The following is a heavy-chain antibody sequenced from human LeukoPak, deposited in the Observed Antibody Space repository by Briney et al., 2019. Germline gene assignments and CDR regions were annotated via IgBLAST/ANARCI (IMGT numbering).Heavy chain of an antibody. CDR2: IYHSGST. CDR1: GYSISSGYY. D-gene: IGHD5-24*01. Sequence: SETLSLTCTVSGYSISSGYYWGWIRQPPGKGLEWIGSIYHSGSTYYNPSLKSRVTISVDTSKNQFSLKLSSVTAADTAVYYCARADVEMAIKNGAFDIWGQGTMVTVSS. J-gene: IGHJ3*02. V-gene: IGHV4-38-2*02. CDR3: ARADVEMAIKNGAFDI.